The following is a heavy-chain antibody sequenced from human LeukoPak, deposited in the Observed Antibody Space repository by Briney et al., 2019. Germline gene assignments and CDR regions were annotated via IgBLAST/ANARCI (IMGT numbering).Heavy chain of an antibody. CDR2: IIPIFGTA. Sequence: SVKVSCKASGGTFSSYAISWVRQASGQGLEWMGGIIPIFGTANYAQKFQGRVTITADESTSTAYMELSSLRSEDTAVYYCAGHYQNGEQWLVLKYYYYYGMDVWGQGTTVTVSS. CDR1: GGTFSSYA. V-gene: IGHV1-69*01. J-gene: IGHJ6*02. D-gene: IGHD6-19*01. CDR3: AGHYQNGEQWLVLKYYYYYGMDV.